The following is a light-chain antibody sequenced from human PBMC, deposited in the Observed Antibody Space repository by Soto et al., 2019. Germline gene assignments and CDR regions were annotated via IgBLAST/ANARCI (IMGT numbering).Light chain of an antibody. Sequence: EIVLTQSPGTLSLSPGERATLSCRASQSVSSSYLAWYQQKPGQAPRLLIYGASSRATAIPDRFSGSGSGTDFTLTISRLEPEGFAVYYCQQYGSSPTFGPGTKVDIK. J-gene: IGKJ3*01. CDR3: QQYGSSPT. V-gene: IGKV3-20*01. CDR2: GAS. CDR1: QSVSSSY.